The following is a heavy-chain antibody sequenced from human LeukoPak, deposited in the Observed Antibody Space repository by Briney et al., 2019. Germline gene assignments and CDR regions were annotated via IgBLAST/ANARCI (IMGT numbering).Heavy chain of an antibody. D-gene: IGHD3-10*01. CDR1: GLIFDDYT. CDR3: AKDRGIISDY. CDR2: ISGSGDST. V-gene: IGHV3-23*01. J-gene: IGHJ4*02. Sequence: QPGGSLRLSCAASGLIFDDYTMHWVRQAPGKGLEWVSSISGSGDSTYYADSVEGRFTISRDNSKNTLYLQMNSLRAEDTAVYYCAKDRGIISDYWGQGTLVTVSS.